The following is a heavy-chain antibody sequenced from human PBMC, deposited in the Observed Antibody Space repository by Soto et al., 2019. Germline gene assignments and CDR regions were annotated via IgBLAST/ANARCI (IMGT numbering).Heavy chain of an antibody. D-gene: IGHD5-12*01. Sequence: GASVKVSCKASGGTFSSYAISWVRQAPGQGLEWMGGIIPIFGTANYAQKFQGRVTITADESTSTAYMELSSLRSEDTAVYYCARGVGWLLLPTYPYYYYGMDVWGQGTTVTVS. J-gene: IGHJ6*02. CDR3: ARGVGWLLLPTYPYYYYGMDV. V-gene: IGHV1-69*13. CDR2: IIPIFGTA. CDR1: GGTFSSYA.